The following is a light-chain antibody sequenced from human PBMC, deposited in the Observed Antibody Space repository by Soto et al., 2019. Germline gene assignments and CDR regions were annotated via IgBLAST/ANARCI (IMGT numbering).Light chain of an antibody. CDR2: TAS. V-gene: IGKV1-5*03. CDR3: QHYNTYPWT. CDR1: QSISSW. J-gene: IGKJ1*01. Sequence: EIQMTQSPSLLSASVGDRVTITCRASQSISSWLAWYQQKPGKAPNLLIHTASHLESGVPSRFSGSGSGTEFTLTISSLQPGDFATYYCQHYNTYPWTFGQGTKVDIK.